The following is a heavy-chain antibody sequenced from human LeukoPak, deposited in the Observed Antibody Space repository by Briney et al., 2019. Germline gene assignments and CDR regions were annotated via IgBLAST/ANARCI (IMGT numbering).Heavy chain of an antibody. CDR3: AKAASGNWNDVSDY. D-gene: IGHD1-20*01. Sequence: PGGSLRLSCAASGLTFSSYAMSWVRQAPGKGLEWVSAISGSSGHTYYADSVKGRFTISRDNSKNTLYLQMNSLRAEDTAVYYCAKAASGNWNDVSDYWGQGTLVTVSS. CDR1: GLTFSSYA. CDR2: ISGSSGHT. J-gene: IGHJ4*02. V-gene: IGHV3-23*01.